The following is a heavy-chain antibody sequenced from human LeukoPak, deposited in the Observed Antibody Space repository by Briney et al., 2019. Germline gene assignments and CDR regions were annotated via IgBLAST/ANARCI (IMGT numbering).Heavy chain of an antibody. D-gene: IGHD5-24*01. J-gene: IGHJ4*02. V-gene: IGHV3-7*04. Sequence: GGSLRLSCAASGFTFSSYWMTWVRQAPGKGLEWVANIKQDGSEKYYVDSVKGRFTISRDNSKNTLYLQMNSLRAEDTAVYYCARGPRRDGYNREIDYWGQGTLVTVSS. CDR2: IKQDGSEK. CDR3: ARGPRRDGYNREIDY. CDR1: GFTFSSYW.